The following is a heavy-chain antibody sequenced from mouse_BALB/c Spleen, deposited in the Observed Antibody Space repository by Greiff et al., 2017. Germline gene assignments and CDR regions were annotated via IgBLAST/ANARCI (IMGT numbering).Heavy chain of an antibody. V-gene: IGHV1-69*02. CDR3: ARGLRWGGFAY. CDR1: GYTFTSYW. D-gene: IGHD1-1*01. J-gene: IGHJ3*01. Sequence: QVQLQQPGAELVKPGASVKLSCKASGYTFTSYWMHWVKQRPGQGLEWIGEIDPSDSYTNYNQKFKGKATLTVDKSSSTAYMQLSSLTSEDSAVYYCARGLRWGGFAYWGQGTLVTVSA. CDR2: IDPSDSYT.